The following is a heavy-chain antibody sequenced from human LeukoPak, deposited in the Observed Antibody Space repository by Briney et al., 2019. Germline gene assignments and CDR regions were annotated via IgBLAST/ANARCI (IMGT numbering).Heavy chain of an antibody. Sequence: GASVKVSCKASGYIFTSYGISWVRQAPGQGLEWMGWINPYNGNTNYAQNLQGRVTMTTDTSTSTAYMELRSLRSDDTAMYYCARDYSINLSNWFDPWGQGTLVTVSS. CDR2: INPYNGNT. CDR3: ARDYSINLSNWFDP. V-gene: IGHV1-18*01. J-gene: IGHJ5*02. D-gene: IGHD6-13*01. CDR1: GYIFTSYG.